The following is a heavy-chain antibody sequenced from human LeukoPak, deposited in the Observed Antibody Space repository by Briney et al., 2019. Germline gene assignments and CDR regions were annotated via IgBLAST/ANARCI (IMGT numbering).Heavy chain of an antibody. J-gene: IGHJ4*02. CDR3: ARAPNWRFDH. Sequence: GGSLRLSCAASGFSVSSIYMYWVRQAPGKGLEWVSVIYSDGTTYYADSVKGRFTISRDDSKNTLYLHMNSLRAEDTAVYYRARAPNWRFDHWGQGTLVTVSS. CDR1: GFSVSSIY. CDR2: IYSDGTT. V-gene: IGHV3-53*01. D-gene: IGHD1-1*01.